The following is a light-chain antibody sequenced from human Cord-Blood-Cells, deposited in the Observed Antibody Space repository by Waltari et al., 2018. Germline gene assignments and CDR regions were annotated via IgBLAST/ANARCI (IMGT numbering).Light chain of an antibody. J-gene: IGLJ3*02. CDR2: ECS. CDR3: CSYAGSSTWV. Sequence: QSSLTQPASVSGSPGPSIPISCTGTSSDVGIYNLVSWYQQHPGKAPNLMIYECSKRPSGVSNRFSGSKSGNTASLTISGLQAEDEADYYCCSYAGSSTWVFGGGTKLTVL. CDR1: SSDVGIYNL. V-gene: IGLV2-23*01.